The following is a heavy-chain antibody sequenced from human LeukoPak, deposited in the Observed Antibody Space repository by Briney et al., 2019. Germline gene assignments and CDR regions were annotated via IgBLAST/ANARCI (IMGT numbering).Heavy chain of an antibody. Sequence: SETLSLTCTVSGGSISSYYWSWIRQPPGKGLEWIGYIYYSGSTNCNPSLKSRVTISVDTSKNQFSLKLSSVTAADTAVYYCARDRGLERPINWFDPWGQGTLVTVSS. CDR2: IYYSGST. D-gene: IGHD1-1*01. J-gene: IGHJ5*02. V-gene: IGHV4-59*01. CDR3: ARDRGLERPINWFDP. CDR1: GGSISSYY.